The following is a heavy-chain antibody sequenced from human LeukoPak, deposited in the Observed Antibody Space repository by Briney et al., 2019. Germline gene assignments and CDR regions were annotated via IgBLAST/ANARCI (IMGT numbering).Heavy chain of an antibody. Sequence: VKVSCKASGGTFSSYAISWVRQAPGQGLEWMGGIIPIFGTANYAQKFQGRVTITADESTSTAYMELSSLRSEDTAVYYCARVAEDCSGGSCYSIYYYYYYMDVWGKGTTVTVSS. CDR2: IIPIFGTA. D-gene: IGHD2-15*01. CDR1: GGTFSSYA. J-gene: IGHJ6*03. CDR3: ARVAEDCSGGSCYSIYYYYYYMDV. V-gene: IGHV1-69*13.